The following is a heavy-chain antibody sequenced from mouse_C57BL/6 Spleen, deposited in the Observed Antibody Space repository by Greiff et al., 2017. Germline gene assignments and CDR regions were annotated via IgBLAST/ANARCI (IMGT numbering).Heavy chain of an antibody. J-gene: IGHJ3*01. D-gene: IGHD2-4*01. CDR1: GYTFTDYE. CDR2: IDPETGGT. V-gene: IGHV1-15*01. CDR3: TTKPSYDYAAGLAY. Sequence: QVQLQQSGAELVRPGASVTLSCKASGYTFTDYEMHWVKQTPVHGLEWIGAIDPETGGTAYNQKFKGKAILTADKSSSTAYMELRSLTSEDSAVXYCTTKPSYDYAAGLAYWGQGTLVTVSA.